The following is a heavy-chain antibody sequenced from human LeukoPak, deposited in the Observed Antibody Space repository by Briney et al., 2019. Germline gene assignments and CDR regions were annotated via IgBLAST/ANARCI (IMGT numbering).Heavy chain of an antibody. V-gene: IGHV4-34*01. Sequence: SENLSLTCAVYGGSFSGYYWSWIRQPPGKGLEWIGEINHSGSTNYNPSLKSRVTISVDTSKNQFSLKLSSVTAADTAVYYCARDSHIGRGNYGGQGTLVTVSS. J-gene: IGHJ4*02. D-gene: IGHD5-12*01. CDR1: GGSFSGYY. CDR2: INHSGST. CDR3: ARDSHIGRGNY.